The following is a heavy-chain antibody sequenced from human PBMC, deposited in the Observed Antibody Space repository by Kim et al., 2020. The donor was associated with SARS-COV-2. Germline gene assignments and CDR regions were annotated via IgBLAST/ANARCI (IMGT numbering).Heavy chain of an antibody. CDR1: GFTFSSYG. CDR2: ISYDGSNK. Sequence: GGSLRLSCAASGFTFSSYGMHWVRQAPGKGLEWVAVISYDGSNKYYADSVKGRFTISRDNSKNTLYLQMNSLRVEDTAVYYCAKDLTSPSITIFGVVITETYYYYGMDVWGQGTTVTVSS. J-gene: IGHJ6*02. D-gene: IGHD3-3*01. CDR3: AKDLTSPSITIFGVVITETYYYYGMDV. V-gene: IGHV3-30*18.